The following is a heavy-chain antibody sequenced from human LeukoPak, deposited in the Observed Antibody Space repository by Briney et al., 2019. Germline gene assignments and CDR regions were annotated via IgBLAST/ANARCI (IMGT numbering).Heavy chain of an antibody. V-gene: IGHV3-23*01. Sequence: GGSLRLSCAASGFTFSSYGMSWVRQAPGKGLEWVSAISGSGGSTYYADSVKGRFTISRDNSKNTLYLQMNSLRAEDTAVYYCARDWEPYGDHRQSYFDYWGQGTLVTVSS. CDR3: ARDWEPYGDHRQSYFDY. D-gene: IGHD4-17*01. J-gene: IGHJ4*02. CDR2: ISGSGGST. CDR1: GFTFSSYG.